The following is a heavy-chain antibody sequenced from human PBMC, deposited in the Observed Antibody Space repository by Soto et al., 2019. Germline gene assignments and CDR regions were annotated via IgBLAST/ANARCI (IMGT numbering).Heavy chain of an antibody. J-gene: IGHJ4*02. CDR1: GFIFSSYG. Sequence: PGGSLRLSCASSGFIFSSYGMHLVRQAPGKGLEWVAVIWFDGSNKYYADSVKGRFTISRDNSKNTLYLQMNSLRAEDTAVYYCARAKSGSYSYNFDYWGQGTLVTVSS. V-gene: IGHV3-30*19. CDR2: IWFDGSNK. D-gene: IGHD1-26*01. CDR3: ARAKSGSYSYNFDY.